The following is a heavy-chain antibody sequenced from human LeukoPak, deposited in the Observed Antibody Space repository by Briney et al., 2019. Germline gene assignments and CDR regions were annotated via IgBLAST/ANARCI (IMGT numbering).Heavy chain of an antibody. CDR2: ISSSSSYI. D-gene: IGHD6-25*01. J-gene: IGHJ4*02. CDR1: GFTFSSYS. Sequence: GGSLRLSCAASGFTFSSYSMNWVRQAPGKGLEWVSSISSSSSYIYYADSVKGRFTISRDNAKNSLYLQMNSLRAEDTAVYYCASHNPKYAAYDYWGQGTLVTVSS. CDR3: ASHNPKYAAYDY. V-gene: IGHV3-21*01.